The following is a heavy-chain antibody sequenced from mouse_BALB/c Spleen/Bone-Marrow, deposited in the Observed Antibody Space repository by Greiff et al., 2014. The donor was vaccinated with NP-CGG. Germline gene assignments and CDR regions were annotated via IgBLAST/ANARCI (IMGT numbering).Heavy chain of an antibody. V-gene: IGHV1-18*01. CDR2: INPYNGGT. Sequence: VQLQQSGPELVKPGASMKISCKTSGYSFTGYTMNWVKQSHGKNLEWIGLINPYNGGTSYNQKFKGKATLTVDKSSSTAYMELFSLTSEDSAVYYCASYYGSSWYFDVWGAGTTVPVSS. D-gene: IGHD1-1*01. CDR3: ASYYGSSWYFDV. CDR1: GYSFTGYT. J-gene: IGHJ1*01.